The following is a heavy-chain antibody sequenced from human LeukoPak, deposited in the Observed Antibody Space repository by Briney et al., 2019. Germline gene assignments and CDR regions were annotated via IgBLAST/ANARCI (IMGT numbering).Heavy chain of an antibody. D-gene: IGHD3-3*01. V-gene: IGHV3-23*01. CDR2: ISGSGGST. J-gene: IGHJ4*02. CDR1: GFTFSSYA. CDR3: AQVRDDFWSGYWQYFDY. Sequence: GGSLRLSCAASGFTFSSYAMSWVRQAPGKGLEWVSAISGSGGSTYYADSVKGRFTISRDNSKNTLYLQMNSLRAEDTAVYYSAQVRDDFWSGYWQYFDYWGQGTLVTVSS.